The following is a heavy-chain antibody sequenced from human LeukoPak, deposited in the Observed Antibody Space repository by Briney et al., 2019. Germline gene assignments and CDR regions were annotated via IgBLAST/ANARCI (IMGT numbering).Heavy chain of an antibody. D-gene: IGHD1-14*01. CDR1: GFTFSSYA. J-gene: IGHJ6*02. CDR3: AKDPLSPEYYYYYYGMDV. CDR2: ISGSGGST. Sequence: GGSLRLSCAASGFTFSSYAMSWVRQAPGKGLEWVSAISGSGGSTYYADSVKGRFTIPRDNSKNTLYLQMNSLRAEDTAVYYCAKDPLSPEYYYYYYGMDVWGQGTTVTVSS. V-gene: IGHV3-23*01.